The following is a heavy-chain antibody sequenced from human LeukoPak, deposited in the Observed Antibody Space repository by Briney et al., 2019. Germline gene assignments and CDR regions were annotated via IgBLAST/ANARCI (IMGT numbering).Heavy chain of an antibody. J-gene: IGHJ4*02. CDR3: ARDSLNYYDSSGYYRTHPFDY. CDR1: GFTFSSYW. Sequence: GSLRLSCAASGFTFSSYWMSWVRQAPGKGLEWVANIKQDGSEKYYVDSVKGRFTISRDNAKNSLYLQMNSLRAEDTAVYYCARDSLNYYDSSGYYRTHPFDYWGQGTLVTVSS. CDR2: IKQDGSEK. D-gene: IGHD3-22*01. V-gene: IGHV3-7*01.